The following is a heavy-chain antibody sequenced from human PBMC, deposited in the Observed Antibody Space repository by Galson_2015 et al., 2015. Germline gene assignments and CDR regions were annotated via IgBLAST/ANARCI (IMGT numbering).Heavy chain of an antibody. CDR3: TRGRGGTYSAY. V-gene: IGHV3-11*01. CDR2: ISSSGTSA. CDR1: RFIFSDYY. Sequence: SLRLSCAASRFIFSDYYMSRIRQAPGKGLEWVSYISSSGTSAYYADSVKGRFTISRDNAKNSLFLQMNSLRAEDTAMYYCTRGRGGTYSAYWGQGTLVTVSS. J-gene: IGHJ4*02. D-gene: IGHD2-15*01.